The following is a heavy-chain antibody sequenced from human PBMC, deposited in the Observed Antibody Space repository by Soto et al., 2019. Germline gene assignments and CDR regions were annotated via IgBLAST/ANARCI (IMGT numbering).Heavy chain of an antibody. CDR1: GFTFSSYW. CDR3: GRGGSDSPMAPGY. D-gene: IGHD5-18*01. V-gene: IGHV3-74*01. CDR2: INPDGSAT. J-gene: IGHJ4*02. Sequence: ESLKISCAASGFTFSSYWMHWVRQAPGKGLVWVSRINPDGSATNYADSVKGRFTISRDNAKNTLYLQMNSLRAEDTAVFYCGRGGSDSPMAPGYWGQGTQVTVSS.